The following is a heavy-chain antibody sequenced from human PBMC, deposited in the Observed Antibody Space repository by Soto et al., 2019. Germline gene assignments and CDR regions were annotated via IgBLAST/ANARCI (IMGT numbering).Heavy chain of an antibody. CDR2: INSDGSST. J-gene: IGHJ4*02. CDR1: GFAFSTFW. V-gene: IGHV3-74*01. Sequence: EVQLVESGGGLVQPGGSLRLSCAASGFAFSTFWMHWVRQAPGKGLVWVSRINSDGSSTYYADSVKGRVTISRDNAKNTLYLQLNSLRPEDTAVYYCARDFEYWGQRTLVTVSS. CDR3: ARDFEY.